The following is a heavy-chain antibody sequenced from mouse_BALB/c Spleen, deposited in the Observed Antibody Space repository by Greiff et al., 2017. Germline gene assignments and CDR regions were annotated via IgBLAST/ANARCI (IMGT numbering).Heavy chain of an antibody. V-gene: IGHV14-3*02. CDR1: GFNIKDTY. CDR2: IDPANGNT. CDR3: AYGNYFAY. D-gene: IGHD2-1*01. J-gene: IGHJ3*01. Sequence: VQLQQSGAELVKPGASVKLSCTASGFNIKDTYMHWVKQRPEQGLEWIGRIDPANGNTIYDPKFQGKASITADTSSNTAYLQLSSLTSEDTAVYYCAYGNYFAYWGQGTLVTVSA.